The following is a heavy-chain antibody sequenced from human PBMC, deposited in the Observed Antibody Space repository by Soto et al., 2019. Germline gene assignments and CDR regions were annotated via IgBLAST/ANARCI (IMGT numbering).Heavy chain of an antibody. Sequence: GASVKVSCKASGGTFSSYAISWVRQAPGQGLEWMGGIIPIFGTANYAQKFQGRVTITADESTSTAYMELSSLRSEDTAVYYCATPFTIFGVVRVPYYYYGMDVWGQGTTVTAP. CDR2: IIPIFGTA. CDR1: GGTFSSYA. V-gene: IGHV1-69*13. D-gene: IGHD3-3*01. J-gene: IGHJ6*02. CDR3: ATPFTIFGVVRVPYYYYGMDV.